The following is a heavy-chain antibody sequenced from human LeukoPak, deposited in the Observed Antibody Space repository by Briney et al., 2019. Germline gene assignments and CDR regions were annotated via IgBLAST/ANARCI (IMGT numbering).Heavy chain of an antibody. V-gene: IGHV4-34*01. CDR2: INHSGST. CDR1: GGSFSGYY. CDR3: ARDKGLGYSYGYYFDY. D-gene: IGHD5-18*01. J-gene: IGHJ4*02. Sequence: PSETLSLTCAVYGGSFSGYYWSWIRQPPGKGLEWIGEINHSGSTNYNPSLKSRVTISVDTSKNQFSLKLSSVTAADTAVYYCARDKGLGYSYGYYFDYWGQGTLVTVSS.